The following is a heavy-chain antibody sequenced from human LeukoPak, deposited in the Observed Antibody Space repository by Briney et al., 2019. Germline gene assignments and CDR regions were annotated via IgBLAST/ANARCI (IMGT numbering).Heavy chain of an antibody. CDR3: ARHSHYYDSGGHYYGKIAPYYFDH. CDR1: GGSISNYY. V-gene: IGHV4-4*09. Sequence: PSETLSLTCTVSGGSISNYYWSWIRQPPGKGLECIGYIYNTGTTTYNPSLKSRVSMSLDTSKNQFSLRLSSVTAADTAVYYCARHSHYYDSGGHYYGKIAPYYFDHWGQGTLVTVSS. CDR2: IYNTGTT. D-gene: IGHD3-22*01. J-gene: IGHJ4*02.